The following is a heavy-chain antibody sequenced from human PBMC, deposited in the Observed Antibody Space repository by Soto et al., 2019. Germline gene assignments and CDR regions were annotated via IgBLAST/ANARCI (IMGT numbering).Heavy chain of an antibody. V-gene: IGHV1-2*02. J-gene: IGHJ4*02. Sequence: QVQLVQSGAEVKKPGASVKVSCKASGYTFTAYYVHWIRQAPGQGLEWMGYVSPDRGGTIYAQNFQGRITMTSDTSINTAYMELIRLTSDDTALYYYARVEGSAASALDWGQGTLDTVSS. CDR3: ARVEGSAASALD. CDR2: VSPDRGGT. CDR1: GYTFTAYY.